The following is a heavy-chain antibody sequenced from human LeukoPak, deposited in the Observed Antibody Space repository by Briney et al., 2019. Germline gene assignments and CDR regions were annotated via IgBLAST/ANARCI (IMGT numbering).Heavy chain of an antibody. CDR3: ARDYEGGYYDSSGYYYYFDY. J-gene: IGHJ4*02. CDR1: GFTFSNYS. D-gene: IGHD3-22*01. CDR2: ISSGSTYI. V-gene: IGHV3-21*06. Sequence: GGSLRLSCAASGFTFSNYSINWVRQAPGKGLEWVSSISSGSTYIFYADSVKGRFTISRDNAKNSLYLQMNSLRAEDTAVYYCARDYEGGYYDSSGYYYYFDYWGQGTLVTVSS.